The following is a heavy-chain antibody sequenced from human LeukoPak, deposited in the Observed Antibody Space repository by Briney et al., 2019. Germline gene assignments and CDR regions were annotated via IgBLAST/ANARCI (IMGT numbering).Heavy chain of an antibody. J-gene: IGHJ3*02. CDR1: GYTFTSYG. CDR2: ISAYNGNT. Sequence: GAPVKVSCKASGYTFTSYGISWVRQAPGQGREWMGWISAYNGNTNYAQKLRGRVTMTTDTSTSTAYMELRSLRSDDTAVYYCARSGAPNYGSGSYYNDDHDAFDIWGQGTMVTVSS. D-gene: IGHD3-10*01. CDR3: ARSGAPNYGSGSYYNDDHDAFDI. V-gene: IGHV1-18*01.